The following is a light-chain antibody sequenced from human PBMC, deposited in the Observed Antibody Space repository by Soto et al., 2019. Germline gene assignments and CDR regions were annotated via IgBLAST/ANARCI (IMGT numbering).Light chain of an antibody. V-gene: IGKV1-9*01. J-gene: IGKJ5*01. CDR3: QQLDSYPLT. Sequence: IQLTQSPSSLSASVGDRVTITCRAYEGINTYLAWYQQKPGKAPKLLIYAASTLHGGVPSRFRGSGSGTDFTLTISRLQPEDLATYYCQQLDSYPLTFGQGTRLEIK. CDR2: AAS. CDR1: EGINTY.